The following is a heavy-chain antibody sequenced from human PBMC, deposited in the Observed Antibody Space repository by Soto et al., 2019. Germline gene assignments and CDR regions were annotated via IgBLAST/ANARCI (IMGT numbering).Heavy chain of an antibody. D-gene: IGHD4-17*01. CDR1: GFTVSSNY. Sequence: EVQLVESGGGLVQPGGSLRLSCAASGFTVSSNYMSWVRQAPGKGLEWVSVIYSGGSTYYADSVKGRFTISRDNSKNTLYLKMNSLRAEDTAVYYCAREGEVDGDYRGFDYWGQGTLVTVSS. CDR2: IYSGGST. J-gene: IGHJ4*02. V-gene: IGHV3-66*01. CDR3: AREGEVDGDYRGFDY.